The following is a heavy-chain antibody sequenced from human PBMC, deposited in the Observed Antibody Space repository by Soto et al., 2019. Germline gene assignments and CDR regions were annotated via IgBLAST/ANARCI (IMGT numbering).Heavy chain of an antibody. Sequence: QVQLVQSGAEVKKPGSSVKVSCKASGGTFSSYAINWVRQAPGQGLEWMGGIIPIFATADYAQKFQGRVTMTADESTRTAYMGLSSLRSEDTAVYYCAQCLLGVNYYYGMDVWGQGTTVTVSS. CDR2: IIPIFATA. CDR1: GGTFSSYA. CDR3: AQCLLGVNYYYGMDV. V-gene: IGHV1-69*12. J-gene: IGHJ6*02. D-gene: IGHD3-16*01.